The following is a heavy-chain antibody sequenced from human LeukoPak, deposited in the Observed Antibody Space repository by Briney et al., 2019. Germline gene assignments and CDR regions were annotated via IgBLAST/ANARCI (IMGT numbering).Heavy chain of an antibody. CDR1: GGSISSSRYY. Sequence: PSETLSLTCNVSGGSISSSRYYWGWIRQPPGKGLEWIGSIYYSGTTYYNPSLKSRVTISVDTSKNQFSLKLSSVTAADTAVYYCARGRITAAGYYYYYGMHVWGQGTTVTVSS. CDR2: IYYSGTT. D-gene: IGHD6-13*01. V-gene: IGHV4-39*07. CDR3: ARGRITAAGYYYYYGMHV. J-gene: IGHJ6*02.